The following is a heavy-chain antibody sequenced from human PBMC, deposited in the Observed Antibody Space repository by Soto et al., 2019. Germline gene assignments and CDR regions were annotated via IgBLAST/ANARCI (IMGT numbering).Heavy chain of an antibody. CDR3: AREDHKTNWFDP. CDR2: ISAHNGNT. J-gene: IGHJ5*02. CDR1: GYTFTSYG. V-gene: IGHV1-18*01. Sequence: VASVKVSCKASGYTFTSYGISWVRQAPGQGLEWMGWISAHNGNTNYAQKLQGRVTMTTDTSTSTAYMELRSLRSDDTAVYYCAREDHKTNWFDPWGQGTLVTVSS.